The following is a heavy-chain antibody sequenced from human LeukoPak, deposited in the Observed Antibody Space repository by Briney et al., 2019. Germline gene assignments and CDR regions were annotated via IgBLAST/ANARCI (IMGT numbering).Heavy chain of an antibody. CDR2: ISGSGSST. Sequence: GGSLRLSCAASGFTSSDYYMSWIRQAPGKGLEWISYISGSGSSTYFADPVKGRFTLSRDNAQNSLSLQMNSPRAEDTAVYYCARGTGFFDPWGQGTLVTVSS. D-gene: IGHD1-1*01. V-gene: IGHV3-11*04. J-gene: IGHJ5*02. CDR1: GFTSSDYY. CDR3: ARGTGFFDP.